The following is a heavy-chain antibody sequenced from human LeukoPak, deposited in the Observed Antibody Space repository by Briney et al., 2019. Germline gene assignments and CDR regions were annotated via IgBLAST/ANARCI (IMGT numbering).Heavy chain of an antibody. D-gene: IGHD6-13*01. V-gene: IGHV3-30*02. J-gene: IGHJ4*02. Sequence: GGSQRLSCAASGFTFSSFGMHWVRQAPGKGLEWVAFIRYDGSNKYYADSVKGRFTISRDNSKNTLYLQMNSLRAEDTAVYYCAKDKGEWSSSWYETDYWGQGTLVTVSS. CDR1: GFTFSSFG. CDR2: IRYDGSNK. CDR3: AKDKGEWSSSWYETDY.